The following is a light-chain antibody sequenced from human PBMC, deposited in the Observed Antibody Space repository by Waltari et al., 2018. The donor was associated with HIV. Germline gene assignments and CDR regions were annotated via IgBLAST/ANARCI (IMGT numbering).Light chain of an antibody. CDR3: QQYGSSPLCT. CDR1: QSINNSY. J-gene: IGKJ2*02. V-gene: IGKV3-20*01. Sequence: EIVLTQSPGTLSLSPGERATLSCRASQSINNSYLAWYQQKPGQAPRLLIYGASSRATGIPDRFSDSGSGTDFTLTITRLEPEDFAVYYCQQYGSSPLCTFGQGTKLEIK. CDR2: GAS.